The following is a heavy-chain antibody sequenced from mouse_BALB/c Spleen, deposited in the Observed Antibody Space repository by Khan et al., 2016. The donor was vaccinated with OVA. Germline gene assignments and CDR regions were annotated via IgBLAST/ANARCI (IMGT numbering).Heavy chain of an antibody. Sequence: EVELVESGGGLVQPGGSRKLSCAASGFTFSNFGMHWVRQAPEKGLEWVAFISSDSNIIYSADTLKGRFTISSDNPKNTLFLQMTSLRSEDTAMYYCARLWDGGYFDVWGAGTTVTVSS. V-gene: IGHV5-17*02. CDR3: ARLWDGGYFDV. D-gene: IGHD2-3*01. CDR2: ISSDSNII. J-gene: IGHJ1*01. CDR1: GFTFSNFG.